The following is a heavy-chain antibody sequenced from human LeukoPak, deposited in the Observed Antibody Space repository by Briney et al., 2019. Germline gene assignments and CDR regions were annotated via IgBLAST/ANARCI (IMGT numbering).Heavy chain of an antibody. CDR2: INPNSGGT. Sequence: GASVKVSCKTSGYTFTDYYMHWVRQAPGQGLEWMGWINPNSGGTNYAQKFQGRVTMTRDTSISTAYMEVTWLTSDDTALYYCARAPYRDSASCYTGYNWFNPWGQGTLVTVSS. CDR1: GYTFTDYY. V-gene: IGHV1-2*02. CDR3: ARAPYRDSASCYTGYNWFNP. J-gene: IGHJ5*02. D-gene: IGHD2-2*02.